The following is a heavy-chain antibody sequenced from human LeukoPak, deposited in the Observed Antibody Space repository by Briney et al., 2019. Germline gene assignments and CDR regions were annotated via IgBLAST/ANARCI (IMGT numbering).Heavy chain of an antibody. J-gene: IGHJ5*02. CDR3: ARETSLWFDP. CDR1: GGSISSGSYY. V-gene: IGHV4-61*02. CDR2: IYTSGST. Sequence: SQTLSLTCTVSGGSISSGSYYWNWIRQPAGKGLEWIGRIYTSGSTNYNPSLESRVTISVDTSKNQFSLNLSSVTAADTAVYYCARETSLWFDPWGQGTLVTVSS.